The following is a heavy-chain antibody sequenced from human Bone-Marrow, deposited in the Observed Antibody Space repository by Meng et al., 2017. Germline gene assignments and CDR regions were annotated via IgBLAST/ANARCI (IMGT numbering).Heavy chain of an antibody. CDR2: IIPIFGTA. D-gene: IGHD3-22*01. V-gene: IGHV1-69*06. CDR3: ARGESPTYYDSSGYYKFDY. CDR1: GGTFSSYA. J-gene: IGHJ4*02. Sequence: SVKVSCKASGGTFSSYAISWARQAPGQGLEWMGGIIPIFGTANYAQKFQGRVTITADKSTSTAYMELSSLRSEDTAVYYCARGESPTYYDSSGYYKFDYWGQGTLVTVSS.